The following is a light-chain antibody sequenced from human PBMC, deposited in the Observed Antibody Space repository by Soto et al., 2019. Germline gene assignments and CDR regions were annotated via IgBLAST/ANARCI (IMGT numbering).Light chain of an antibody. CDR1: QSVSSTY. CDR3: QQYGSSPPT. Sequence: EIVLTQSPGTLSLSPGERATLSCRASQSVSSTYLAWYQHKPGQAPRLVIYGASSRATGIPDRFTGSGSGTDFTLTISRAEPEDFAAYYCQQYGSSPPTFGQGTKVDIK. CDR2: GAS. V-gene: IGKV3-20*01. J-gene: IGKJ1*01.